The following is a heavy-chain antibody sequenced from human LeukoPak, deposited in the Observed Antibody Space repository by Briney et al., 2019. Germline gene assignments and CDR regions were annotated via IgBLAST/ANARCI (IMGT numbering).Heavy chain of an antibody. V-gene: IGHV3-23*01. CDR3: ANKYGSGPRDAFDI. D-gene: IGHD3-10*01. Sequence: AGGSLRLSCVASGFTFSSNAMSWVRQAPGKGLELVSYISAGGGSTYYAGSVKGRFTISRDKSKSTLFLQMNSLRAEDTAVYYCANKYGSGPRDAFDIWGQGTMVTVSS. CDR1: GFTFSSNA. J-gene: IGHJ3*02. CDR2: ISAGGGST.